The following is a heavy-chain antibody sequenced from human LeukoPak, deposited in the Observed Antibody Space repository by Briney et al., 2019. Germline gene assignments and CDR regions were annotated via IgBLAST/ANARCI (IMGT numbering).Heavy chain of an antibody. CDR1: GGSISSYY. Sequence: SETLSLTCTVSGGSISSYYWSWIRQPPGKGLEWIGEIYHSGSTNYNPSLKSRVTISVDKSKNQFSLKLSSVTAADTAVYYCARSLNDYSPEDWGQGTLVTVSS. J-gene: IGHJ4*02. D-gene: IGHD4-11*01. V-gene: IGHV4-59*01. CDR3: ARSLNDYSPED. CDR2: IYHSGST.